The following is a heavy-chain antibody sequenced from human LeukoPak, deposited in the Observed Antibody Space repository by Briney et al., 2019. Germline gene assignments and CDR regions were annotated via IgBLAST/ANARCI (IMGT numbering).Heavy chain of an antibody. V-gene: IGHV3-21*01. D-gene: IGHD1-26*01. CDR3: ARAHSGSYLGDAFDI. Sequence: GGSLRLSCAVSGGALSSDSMNWVRQAPGKGLEWVSSISSTSNYIYSADSVKGRFTISRDNAKNSVYLQMNSQRAEDTAVYYCARAHSGSYLGDAFDIWGQGTMVTVSS. CDR2: ISSTSNYI. J-gene: IGHJ3*02. CDR1: GGALSSDS.